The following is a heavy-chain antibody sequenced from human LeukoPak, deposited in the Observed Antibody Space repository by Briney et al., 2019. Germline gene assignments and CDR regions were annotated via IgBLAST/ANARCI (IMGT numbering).Heavy chain of an antibody. J-gene: IGHJ4*02. CDR2: INHSGST. CDR3: ARTREPYYFDY. CDR1: GGSFSGYY. V-gene: IGHV4-34*01. Sequence: PSETLSLTCAVYGGSFSGYYWSRIRQPPGKGLEWIGEINHSGSTNYNPSLKSRVTISVDTSKNQFSLKLSSVTAADTAVYYCARTREPYYFDYWGQGTLVTVSS.